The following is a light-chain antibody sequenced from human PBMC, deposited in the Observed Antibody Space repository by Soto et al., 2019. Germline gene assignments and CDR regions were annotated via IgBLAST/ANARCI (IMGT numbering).Light chain of an antibody. V-gene: IGLV1-47*01. CDR3: AAWDDSLSAVV. J-gene: IGLJ2*01. CDR1: SSNIGSNY. Sequence: QSVLTQPPSASGTPGQRCTLSCSGSSSNIGSNYVYWYQQLPGTAPKLLIYRNNQRPSGVPDRFSGSKSGTSASLAISGLRSEDEADYYCAAWDDSLSAVVFGGGTKLTVL. CDR2: RNN.